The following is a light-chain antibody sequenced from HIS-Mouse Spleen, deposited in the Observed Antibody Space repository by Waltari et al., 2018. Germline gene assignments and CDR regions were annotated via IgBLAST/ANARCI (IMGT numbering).Light chain of an antibody. J-gene: IGLJ2*01. Sequence: SYELTQPPSVSVSPGQTARITCSGDALPKKYAYWYQQKSGQAPVLVIYEDSKRPSGITERFSGSSSGTMATLTISGAQVEDEADYYCYSTDSSGNHRVFAGGTKLTVL. V-gene: IGLV3-10*01. CDR3: YSTDSSGNHRV. CDR1: ALPKKY. CDR2: EDS.